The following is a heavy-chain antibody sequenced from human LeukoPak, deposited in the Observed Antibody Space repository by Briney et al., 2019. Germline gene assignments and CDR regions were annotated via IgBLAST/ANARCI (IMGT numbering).Heavy chain of an antibody. V-gene: IGHV3-48*04. D-gene: IGHD6-13*01. CDR2: ISGSSSNI. Sequence: GGSLRLSCEASGFTFSSYTMNWVRQAPGKGLEWISYISGSSSNIYYADSVKGRFTISRDNAKNTLYLQMNSLRAEDTAVYYCAKDDAGGYAAAGTGTDAFDIWGQGTMVTVSS. CDR1: GFTFSSYT. J-gene: IGHJ3*02. CDR3: AKDDAGGYAAAGTGTDAFDI.